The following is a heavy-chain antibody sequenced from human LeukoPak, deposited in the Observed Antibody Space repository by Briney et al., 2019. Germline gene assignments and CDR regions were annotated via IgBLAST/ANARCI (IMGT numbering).Heavy chain of an antibody. Sequence: SETLSLTCAVYGGSFSGYYWSWIRQPPGKGLEWIGEINHSGSTNYNPSLKSRVTISVDTSKDQFSLKLSSVTAADTAVYYCARGGTAAAGRFARYHGMDVWGKGTTVTVSS. J-gene: IGHJ6*04. CDR3: ARGGTAAAGRFARYHGMDV. CDR1: GGSFSGYY. V-gene: IGHV4-34*01. D-gene: IGHD6-13*01. CDR2: INHSGST.